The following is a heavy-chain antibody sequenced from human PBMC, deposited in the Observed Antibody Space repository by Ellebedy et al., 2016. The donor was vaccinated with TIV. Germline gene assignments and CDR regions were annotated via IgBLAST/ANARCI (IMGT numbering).Heavy chain of an antibody. Sequence: PGGSLRLSCAASGFTFSSYGMHWVRQAPGKGLEWVAVISYDGSTKYYADSVKGRFTISSDNSKNTLYRQMNSLRAEDTAVYYCAKAGWVSAATNTYVDYWGQGTLVTVSS. D-gene: IGHD2-21*01. V-gene: IGHV3-30*18. J-gene: IGHJ4*02. CDR3: AKAGWVSAATNTYVDY. CDR2: ISYDGSTK. CDR1: GFTFSSYG.